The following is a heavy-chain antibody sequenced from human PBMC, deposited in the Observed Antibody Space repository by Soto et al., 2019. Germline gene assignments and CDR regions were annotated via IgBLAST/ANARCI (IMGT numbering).Heavy chain of an antibody. V-gene: IGHV3-23*01. CDR3: AKRVSGDD. CDR2: IGGNGVST. Sequence: EVQLLESGGGLVQPGGSLRLSCAASRFTFSSYAMSWVRQAPGKGLEWVSTIGGNGVSTYYADSVKGRFTITRDNSKNTLYLHMNSLRAEDTALYYCAKRVSGDDWGQGTLVTVSS. CDR1: RFTFSSYA. J-gene: IGHJ4*02. D-gene: IGHD3-10*01.